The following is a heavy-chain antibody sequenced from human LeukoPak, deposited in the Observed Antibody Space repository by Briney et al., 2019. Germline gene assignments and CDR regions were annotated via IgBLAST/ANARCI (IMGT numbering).Heavy chain of an antibody. D-gene: IGHD4-17*01. CDR3: VRDQGYGDR. V-gene: IGHV3-7*01. CDR1: GFIFSGYW. Sequence: GGSXRLSCAASGFIFSGYWMDWVRQAPGKGLEWVANIKEDGSEKYYVDSVKGRFTISRDNAKNSLYLQMNSLRAEDTAVYYCVRDQGYGDRWGLGTLVTVSS. CDR2: IKEDGSEK. J-gene: IGHJ5*02.